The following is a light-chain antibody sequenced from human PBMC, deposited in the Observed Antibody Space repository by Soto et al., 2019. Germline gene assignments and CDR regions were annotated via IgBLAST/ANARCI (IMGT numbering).Light chain of an antibody. Sequence: EIVLIPSPATLSLSPGARAPLSGRASQSVGSYLAWYQHKPGQAPRLVIYGAFSRATGIPDKFSASGSGSDFTLTISRLEPEDFAVYYCQHYGSSPITFGQGTRLEIK. J-gene: IGKJ5*01. V-gene: IGKV3-20*01. CDR3: QHYGSSPIT. CDR1: QSVGSY. CDR2: GAF.